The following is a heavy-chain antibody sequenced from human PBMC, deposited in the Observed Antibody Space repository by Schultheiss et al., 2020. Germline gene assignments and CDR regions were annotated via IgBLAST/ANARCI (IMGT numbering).Heavy chain of an antibody. CDR2: INHSGST. V-gene: IGHV4-39*07. J-gene: IGHJ4*02. CDR1: GGSISSCVYY. Sequence: SETLSLTCTVSGGSISSCVYYWSWIRQPPGKGLEWIGEINHSGSTNYNPSLKSRVTISVDTSKNQFSLKLSSVTAADTAVYYCARGTKTYYDILTGYYAPYYFDYWGQGTLVTVSS. CDR3: ARGTKTYYDILTGYYAPYYFDY. D-gene: IGHD3-9*01.